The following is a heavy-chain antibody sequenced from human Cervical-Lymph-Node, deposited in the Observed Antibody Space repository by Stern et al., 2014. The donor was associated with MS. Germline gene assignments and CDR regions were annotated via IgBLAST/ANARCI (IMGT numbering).Heavy chain of an antibody. CDR2: IGTPGDT. J-gene: IGHJ4*02. CDR3: ARAATGVIDY. D-gene: IGHD3-10*01. Sequence: EVHLVESGGGLVQPGGSLRLSCAASGFTFSSYDMHWVRQATGKGLEWVSAIGTPGDTYYPGSVKGRFTISRENAKNSLYLQMNSLRAGDTAVYYCARAATGVIDYWGQGTLVTVSS. CDR1: GFTFSSYD. V-gene: IGHV3-13*01.